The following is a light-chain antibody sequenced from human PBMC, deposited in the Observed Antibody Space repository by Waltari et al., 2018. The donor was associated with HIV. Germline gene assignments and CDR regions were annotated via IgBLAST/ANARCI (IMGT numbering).Light chain of an antibody. J-gene: IGLJ2*01. CDR2: EVR. V-gene: IGLV2-14*01. CDR3: SSYTNTTTLVL. CDR1: SSDVGRYNF. Sequence: QSALAQPASVSGSPGQSITISCTGTSSDVGRYNFVSWYQQHPGKAPKLMIYEVRNRPSGVSYRFSGSKSGNTASLTISGLQAEDDADYYCSSYTNTTTLVLFGGGTKLTVL.